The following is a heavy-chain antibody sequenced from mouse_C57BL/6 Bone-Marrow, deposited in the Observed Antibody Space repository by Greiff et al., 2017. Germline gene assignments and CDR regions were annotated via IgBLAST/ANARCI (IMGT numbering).Heavy chain of an antibody. V-gene: IGHV3-6*01. D-gene: IGHD1-1*01. CDR2: ISYDGSN. CDR1: GYSITSGYY. J-gene: IGHJ1*03. CDR3: ARGALFYYKAYWYFDV. Sequence: DVQLQESGPGLVKPSQSLSLTCSVTGYSITSGYYWNWIRQFPGNKLEWMGYISYDGSNNYNPSLKNRISITRDTSKNQFFLKLNSVTTEDTATYYCARGALFYYKAYWYFDVWGTGTTVTVSS.